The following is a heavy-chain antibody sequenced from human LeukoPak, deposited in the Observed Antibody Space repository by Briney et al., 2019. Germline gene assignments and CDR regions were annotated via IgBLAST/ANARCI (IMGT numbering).Heavy chain of an antibody. CDR1: GGSISSYY. CDR3: AREGGYDHDAFDI. Sequence: SETLSLTCTVSGGSISSYYWSWIRQPPGKGLEWIGYIYYSGSTNYNPSLKSRVTISVDTSKNQFSLKLSSVTAADTAVYYCAREGGYDHDAFDIWGQGTMVTVSS. CDR2: IYYSGST. V-gene: IGHV4-59*01. D-gene: IGHD5-12*01. J-gene: IGHJ3*02.